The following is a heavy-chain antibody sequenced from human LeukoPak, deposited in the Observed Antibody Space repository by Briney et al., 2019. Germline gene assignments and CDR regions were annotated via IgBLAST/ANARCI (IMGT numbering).Heavy chain of an antibody. CDR1: GYTFTGYY. Sequence: SVKVSCKASGYTFTGYYMHWVRQAPGQGLEWMGRIIPILGIANYAQKFQGRVTITADKSTSTAYMELSSLRSEDTAVYYCASHPYCSGGSCYHARFDPWGQGTLVTVSS. CDR2: IIPILGIA. D-gene: IGHD2-15*01. J-gene: IGHJ5*02. CDR3: ASHPYCSGGSCYHARFDP. V-gene: IGHV1-69*02.